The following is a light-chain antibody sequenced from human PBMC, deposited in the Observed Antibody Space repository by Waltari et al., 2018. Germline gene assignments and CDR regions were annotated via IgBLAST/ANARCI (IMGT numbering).Light chain of an antibody. V-gene: IGLV2-14*01. CDR1: STDIRAYVY. J-gene: IGLJ1*01. CDR2: EVN. CDR3: SSYTSSDTLV. Sequence: QSALTQPASVSASPGESITISCTATSTDIRAYVYAPWYQQHPEKAHKLIIYEVNSRPSGVSARFSGSRSGNTASLTISGLQAEDAADYYCSSYTSSDTLVLGTGTKVIVL.